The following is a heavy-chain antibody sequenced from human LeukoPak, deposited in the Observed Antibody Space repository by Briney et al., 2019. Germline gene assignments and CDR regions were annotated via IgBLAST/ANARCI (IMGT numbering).Heavy chain of an antibody. CDR1: GGSFSGYY. D-gene: IGHD3-22*01. CDR2: INHSGST. J-gene: IGHJ1*01. V-gene: IGHV4-34*01. Sequence: PSETLSLTCAVYGGSFSGYYWSWIRQPPGKGLEWIGEINHSGSTNYNPSLKSRVTISVDTSKNQFSLKLSSVTAADTAVYYCAREGGRHYYDRSGYYRYFQHWGQGTLVTVSS. CDR3: AREGGRHYYDRSGYYRYFQH.